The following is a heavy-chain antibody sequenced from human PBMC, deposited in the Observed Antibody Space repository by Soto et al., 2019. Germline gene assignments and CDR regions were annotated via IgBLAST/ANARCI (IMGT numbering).Heavy chain of an antibody. CDR2: ISYDGSNK. D-gene: IGHD1-26*01. V-gene: IGHV3-30-3*01. J-gene: IGHJ3*02. CDR3: ARGGSYRRVDAFDI. Sequence: QVQLVESGGGVVQPGRSLSLSCAASGFTFSSYAMHWVRQAPGKGLEWVAVISYDGSNKYYADSVKGRFTISGDNSKNTLYLQMNSLRAEDTAVYYCARGGSYRRVDAFDIWGQGTMVTVSS. CDR1: GFTFSSYA.